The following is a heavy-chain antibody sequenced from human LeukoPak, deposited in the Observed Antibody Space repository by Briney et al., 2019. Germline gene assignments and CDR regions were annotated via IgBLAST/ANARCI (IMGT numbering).Heavy chain of an antibody. V-gene: IGHV3-30*02. CDR1: GLTFSSYG. CDR2: IRYDGSNK. Sequence: GGSLRLSCAASGLTFSSYGMHWFRQAPGKGLEWVAFIRYDGSNKYYADSVKGRFTISRDNSKNTLYLQMNSLRAEDTAVYYCAKDPAAIAAAGTEYFDYWGQGTLVTVSS. J-gene: IGHJ4*02. CDR3: AKDPAAIAAAGTEYFDY. D-gene: IGHD6-13*01.